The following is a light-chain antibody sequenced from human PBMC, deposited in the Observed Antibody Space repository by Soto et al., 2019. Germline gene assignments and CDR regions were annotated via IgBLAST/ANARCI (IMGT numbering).Light chain of an antibody. CDR2: DAS. CDR1: QNVNRY. V-gene: IGKV3-11*01. CDR3: QEHNS. J-gene: IGKJ4*01. Sequence: ETVLTQSPATLSLSPGERATLSCRASQNVNRYVYWYQQKPGQAPRLLIYDASTRAAGVPARFSGSGSGTDFSLSISSLEPEDFAVYYCQEHNSFGGGTKVEIK.